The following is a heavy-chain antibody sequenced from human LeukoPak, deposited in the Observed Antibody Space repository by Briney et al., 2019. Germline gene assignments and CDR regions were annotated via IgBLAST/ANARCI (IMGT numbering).Heavy chain of an antibody. CDR3: ARRTYCGGDCYYEDY. CDR1: RFTFSSYW. CDR2: IKQDGSEK. J-gene: IGHJ4*02. Sequence: GGSLRLSCAASRFTFSSYWMSWVRQAPGKGLEWVANIKQDGSEKYYVDSVKGRFTISRDNAKNSLYLQMNSLRAEDTAVYYCARRTYCGGDCYYEDYWGQGTLVTVSS. D-gene: IGHD2-21*02. V-gene: IGHV3-7*03.